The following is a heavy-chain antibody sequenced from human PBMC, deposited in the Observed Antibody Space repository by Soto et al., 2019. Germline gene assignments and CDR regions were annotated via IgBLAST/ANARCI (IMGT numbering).Heavy chain of an antibody. CDR2: IWYAGSNK. CDR3: ARELRATVKTPDFDY. J-gene: IGHJ4*02. CDR1: GFTFSSYG. Sequence: QVQLVESGGGVVQPGRSLRLSCAASGFTFSSYGMHWVRQAPGKGLEWVSVIWYAGSNKYYADSVKGRFTISRDNSKNTLYLQMNSLRAEDTAVYYCARELRATVKTPDFDYWGQGALVTVSS. D-gene: IGHD4-17*01. V-gene: IGHV3-33*01.